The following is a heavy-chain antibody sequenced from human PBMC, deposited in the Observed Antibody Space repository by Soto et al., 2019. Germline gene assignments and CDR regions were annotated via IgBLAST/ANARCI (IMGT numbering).Heavy chain of an antibody. CDR3: ARDLSSSGRDNWLDP. Sequence: SETLSLTCTVSGGSISSYYWSWIRQPPGKGLEWIGYIYYSGSTNYNPSLKSRVTISVDTSKNQFSLKLSSVTAADTAVYYCARDLSSSGRDNWLDPWGQGTLVNVSS. V-gene: IGHV4-59*01. CDR1: GGSISSYY. CDR2: IYYSGST. D-gene: IGHD6-19*01. J-gene: IGHJ5*02.